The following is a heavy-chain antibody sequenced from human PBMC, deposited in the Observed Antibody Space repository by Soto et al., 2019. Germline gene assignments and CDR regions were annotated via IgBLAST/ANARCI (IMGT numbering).Heavy chain of an antibody. V-gene: IGHV1-69*13. J-gene: IGHJ6*02. D-gene: IGHD5-12*01. CDR1: GGTFSSYA. CDR3: ARSRVDIVAIIKVAYYYYYGMDV. Sequence: GASVKVSCKASGGTFSSYAISWVRQAPGQGLEWMGGIIPIFGTANYAQKFQGRVTITADESTSTAYMELSSLRSEETAVDYCARSRVDIVAIIKVAYYYYYGMDVWGQGTTLSVSS. CDR2: IIPIFGTA.